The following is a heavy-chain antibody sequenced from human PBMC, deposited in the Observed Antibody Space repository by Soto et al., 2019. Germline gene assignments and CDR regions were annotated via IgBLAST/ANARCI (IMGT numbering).Heavy chain of an antibody. CDR3: ASVYIPGLNDYGDYAFDI. CDR2: TYYRSKWYN. V-gene: IGHV6-1*01. Sequence: SQTLSLTCAISGDSVSSNSAAWNWIRQSPSRGLEWLGRTYYRSKWYNDYAVSVKSRITINPDTSKNQFSLQLNSVTPEDTAVYYCASVYIPGLNDYGDYAFDIWGQGTMVTVS. CDR1: GDSVSSNSAA. J-gene: IGHJ3*02. D-gene: IGHD4-17*01.